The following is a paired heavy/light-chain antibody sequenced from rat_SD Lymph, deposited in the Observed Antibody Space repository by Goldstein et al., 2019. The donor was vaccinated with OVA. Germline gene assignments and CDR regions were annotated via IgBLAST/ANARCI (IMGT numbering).Heavy chain of an antibody. V-gene: IGHV5-25*01. D-gene: IGHD1-5*01. CDR1: GFTFSNYY. Sequence: EVQLVESGGGLVQPGKSLTVSCIASGFTFSNYYMAWVRQAPKKGLEWVATISTSGSRTYYPDSVKGRFTISRDNAESSLYLQMNSLKSEDTATYFCARHAIARFNPFDYWGQGVMVTVSS. CDR2: ISTSGSRT. CDR3: ARHAIARFNPFDY. J-gene: IGHJ2*01.
Light chain of an antibody. CDR1: QNINKY. V-gene: IGKV19S2*01. CDR3: LHYDHLWT. J-gene: IGKJ1*01. CDR2: YTS. Sequence: DIQMTQSPPSLSASLGDKVTITCQASQNINKYIAWYQQKPGKAPRQLIRYTSSLLSGTPSRFSGSGSGRDFSFSISNVESEDIATYYCLHYDHLWTFGGGTKLELK.